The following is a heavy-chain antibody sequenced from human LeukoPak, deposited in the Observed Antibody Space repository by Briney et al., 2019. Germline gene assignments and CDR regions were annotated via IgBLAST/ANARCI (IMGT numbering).Heavy chain of an antibody. V-gene: IGHV3-23*01. J-gene: IGHJ4*02. CDR3: AKALWYSSSWLFFSLDY. Sequence: GGSLRLSCAVTGFTFSSYAMSWVRQAPGKGLEWVSAISGSGGSTYYADSVKGRFTISRDNSKNTLYLQMNSLRAEDTAVYYCAKALWYSSSWLFFSLDYWGQGTLVTVSS. D-gene: IGHD6-13*01. CDR1: GFTFSSYA. CDR2: ISGSGGST.